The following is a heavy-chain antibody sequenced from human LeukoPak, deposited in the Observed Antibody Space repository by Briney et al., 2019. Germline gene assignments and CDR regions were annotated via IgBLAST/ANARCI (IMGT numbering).Heavy chain of an antibody. V-gene: IGHV3-23*01. J-gene: IGHJ4*02. CDR1: GFTFSSYA. CDR3: AKDRFGYRPTILFDY. Sequence: GGSLRLSCAASGFTFSSYAMSWVRQAPGKGLEWVSAISGSGGSTYYADSVKGRFAISRDNSKNTLYLQMNSLRAEDTAVYYCAKDRFGYRPTILFDYWGQGTLVTVSS. CDR2: ISGSGGST. D-gene: IGHD3-22*01.